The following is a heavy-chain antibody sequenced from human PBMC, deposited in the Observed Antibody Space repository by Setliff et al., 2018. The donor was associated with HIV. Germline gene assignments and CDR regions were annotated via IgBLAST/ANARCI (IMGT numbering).Heavy chain of an antibody. CDR3: ARSSYCSGGSCSTFAY. CDR1: GGSINGHY. CDR2: IYYTGST. Sequence: PSETLSLTCTVSGGSINGHYWSWIRQPPGKGLEWIGYIYYTGSTNYNPSLKSRVTISVDTSKNQFSLKLTSVTAADTAVYYCARSSYCSGGSCSTFAYWGQGALVTVSS. D-gene: IGHD2-15*01. V-gene: IGHV4-59*11. J-gene: IGHJ4*02.